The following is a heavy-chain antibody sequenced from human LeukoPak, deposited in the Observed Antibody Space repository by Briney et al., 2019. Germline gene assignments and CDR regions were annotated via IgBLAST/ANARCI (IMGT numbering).Heavy chain of an antibody. J-gene: IGHJ4*02. Sequence: SQTLCLTCAVSGGSISSGGYYWSWIRQPPGKGLEWIGEINHSGSTNYNPSLKSRVTISVDTSKNQFSLKLSSVTAADTAVYYCARGNDSSGSRAPRFDYWGQGTLVTVSS. CDR2: INHSGST. V-gene: IGHV4-30-2*01. CDR3: ARGNDSSGSRAPRFDY. D-gene: IGHD3-22*01. CDR1: GGSISSGGYY.